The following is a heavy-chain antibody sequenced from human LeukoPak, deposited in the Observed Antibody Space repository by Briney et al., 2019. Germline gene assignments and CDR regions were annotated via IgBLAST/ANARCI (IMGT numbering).Heavy chain of an antibody. V-gene: IGHV3-74*01. CDR2: INSDGSST. CDR1: GFTFSSYW. D-gene: IGHD2-15*01. Sequence: PGGSLRLSCAASGFTFSSYWMHWVRQAPGKGLVWVSRINSDGSSTSYADSVKGRFTISRDNAKNSLYLQMNSLRAEDTAVYYCARTYCSGGSCSSNWFDPWGQGTLVTVSS. CDR3: ARTYCSGGSCSSNWFDP. J-gene: IGHJ5*02.